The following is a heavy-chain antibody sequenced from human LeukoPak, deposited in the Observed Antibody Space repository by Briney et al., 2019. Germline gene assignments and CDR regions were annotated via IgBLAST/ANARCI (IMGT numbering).Heavy chain of an antibody. D-gene: IGHD1-26*01. Sequence: SKTLSLTCAISGDSASSNSASWAWIRQSPSRGLEWQGMSYYRSTWCNDYAVSVKSRITINTDTSKNQVCLQLNPVTPEDTAVYYWTRDYSGSQLRPFDYSGERTLVSVSS. CDR3: TRDYSGSQLRPFDY. J-gene: IGHJ4*02. CDR2: SYYRSTWCN. CDR1: GDSASSNSAS. V-gene: IGHV6-1*01.